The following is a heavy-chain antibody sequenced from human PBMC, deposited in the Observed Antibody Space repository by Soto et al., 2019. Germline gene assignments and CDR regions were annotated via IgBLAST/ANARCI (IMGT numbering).Heavy chain of an antibody. Sequence: GASVKVSCKVSGYTLTELSMHWVRQAPGKGLEWMGGFDPEDGETIYAQKFQGRVTTTEDTSTDTAYMELSSLRSEDTAVYYCATVSVGYYDSSGYFDYWGQGTLVTVSS. CDR3: ATVSVGYYDSSGYFDY. D-gene: IGHD3-22*01. J-gene: IGHJ4*02. V-gene: IGHV1-24*01. CDR1: GYTLTELS. CDR2: FDPEDGET.